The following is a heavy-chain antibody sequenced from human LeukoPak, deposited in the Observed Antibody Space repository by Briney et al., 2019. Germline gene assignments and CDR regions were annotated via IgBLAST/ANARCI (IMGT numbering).Heavy chain of an antibody. CDR1: GYTFTGYY. D-gene: IGHD4-17*01. V-gene: IGHV1-2*02. Sequence: GASVKVSCKASGYTFTGYYMHWVRQAPGQGLEWMGWINPNSGGTNYAQKFQGRVTMTRDTSISTAYMELSSLRSEDTAVYYCARVPTVTTSRGFDYWGQGTLVTVSS. CDR2: INPNSGGT. CDR3: ARVPTVTTSRGFDY. J-gene: IGHJ4*02.